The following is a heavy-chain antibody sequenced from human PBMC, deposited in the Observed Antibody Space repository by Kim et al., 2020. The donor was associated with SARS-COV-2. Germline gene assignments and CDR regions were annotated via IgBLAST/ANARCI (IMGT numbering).Heavy chain of an antibody. CDR3: ASAYSSSWYYFDY. CDR1: GYSFTSYW. Sequence: GESLKISCKGSGYSFTSYWIGWVRQMPGKGLEWMGIIYPGDSDTRYSPSFQGQVTFSADKSISTAYLQWSSLKASDTAMYYCASAYSSSWYYFDYWGQGTLVTVSS. D-gene: IGHD6-13*01. CDR2: IYPGDSDT. V-gene: IGHV5-51*01. J-gene: IGHJ4*02.